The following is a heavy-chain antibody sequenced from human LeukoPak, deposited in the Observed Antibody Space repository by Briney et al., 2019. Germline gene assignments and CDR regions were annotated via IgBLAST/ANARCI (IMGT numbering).Heavy chain of an antibody. D-gene: IGHD3-10*01. J-gene: IGHJ3*02. CDR3: ARVSVSDAFDI. CDR1: GFTFSSYA. CDR2: ISYDGSNN. V-gene: IGHV3-30-3*01. Sequence: GRSLRLSCAASGFTFSSYAMHWVRQAPGKGLEWVAVISYDGSNNYYADSVKGRFTISRDNSKNTLYLQMNSLRAEDTAVYYCARVSVSDAFDIWGQGTMVTVSS.